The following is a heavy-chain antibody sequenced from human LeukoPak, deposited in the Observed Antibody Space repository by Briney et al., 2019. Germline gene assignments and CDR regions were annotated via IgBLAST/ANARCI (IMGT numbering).Heavy chain of an antibody. CDR1: GFTLSNYW. CDR3: ARAGGITIFGVVPDNWFDP. CDR2: IKQDGSEK. Sequence: GGSLRLSCAASGFTLSNYWMNWVRQAPGKGLEWVANIKQDGSEKYYVDSVKGRFTISRDNAKNSLYWQMNSLRGEDTAVYYCARAGGITIFGVVPDNWFDPWGQGTLVTVSS. J-gene: IGHJ5*02. V-gene: IGHV3-7*01. D-gene: IGHD3-3*01.